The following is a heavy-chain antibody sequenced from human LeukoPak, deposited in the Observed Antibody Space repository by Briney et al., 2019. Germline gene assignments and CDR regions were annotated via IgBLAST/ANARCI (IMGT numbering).Heavy chain of an antibody. J-gene: IGHJ4*02. CDR1: GGSISSYY. CDR2: IYYSGST. V-gene: IGHV4-59*01. Sequence: KPSETLSLTCTVSGGSISSYYWSWIRQPPRKGLEWIGYIYYSGSTSSDPSLKSRVTISIDTSRNHFSLKLSSVTAADTAVYYCARSVQLWSFDYWGQGTLVTVSS. D-gene: IGHD5-18*01. CDR3: ARSVQLWSFDY.